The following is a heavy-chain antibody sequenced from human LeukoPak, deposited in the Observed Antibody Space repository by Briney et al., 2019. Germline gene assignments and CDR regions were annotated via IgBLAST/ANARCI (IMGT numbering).Heavy chain of an antibody. CDR1: GGSISSYY. Sequence: SETLSLTCTVSGGSISSYYWSWIRQPPGKGLEWIGYIYNSGSTNYNPSLKSRVTISVDTSKDQFSLKLSSVTAADTAVYYCARGDYGGNEGWGQGTLVTVSS. CDR2: IYNSGST. J-gene: IGHJ4*02. D-gene: IGHD4-23*01. CDR3: ARGDYGGNEG. V-gene: IGHV4-59*01.